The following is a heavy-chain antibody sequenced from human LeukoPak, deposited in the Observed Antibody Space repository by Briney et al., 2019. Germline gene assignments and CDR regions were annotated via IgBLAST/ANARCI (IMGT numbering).Heavy chain of an antibody. D-gene: IGHD5-18*01. CDR1: GFTFSSYA. J-gene: IGHJ4*02. Sequence: GGSLRLSCAASGFTFSSYAMSWVRQAPGKGLEWVSAISGSGGSTYYADSVKGRFTIPRDNSKNTLYLQMNSLRAEDTAVYYCAKESGYSYGYSDYFDYWGQGTLVTVSS. CDR3: AKESGYSYGYSDYFDY. CDR2: ISGSGGST. V-gene: IGHV3-23*01.